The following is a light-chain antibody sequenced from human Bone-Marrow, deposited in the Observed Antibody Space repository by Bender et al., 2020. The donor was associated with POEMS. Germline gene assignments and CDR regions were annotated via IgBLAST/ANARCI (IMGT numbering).Light chain of an antibody. J-gene: IGLJ3*02. CDR3: QSFDTSLSGWV. CDR2: DDS. CDR1: NVGGHS. Sequence: VLTQPPSVSVAPGQAARITCGGNNVGGHSVHWYQQRPGQAPVLVVYDDSDRPSGIPERFSGSKSGTSVSLAITGLQAEDEADYYCQSFDTSLSGWVFGAGTKLTV. V-gene: IGLV3-21*02.